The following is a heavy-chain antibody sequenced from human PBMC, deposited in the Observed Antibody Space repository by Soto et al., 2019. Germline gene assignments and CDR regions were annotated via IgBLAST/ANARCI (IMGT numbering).Heavy chain of an antibody. Sequence: QITLKESGPPLVKPTQTLTLTWTFSGFSLSTSGVGVGWIRQPPGKALECLALIYWDDDKRYSPALKSRLNITKDTSKNQGVLKMDNMEPGDTAPYYCAHEEQLVGFDYWGPGTLGTVSS. D-gene: IGHD6-13*01. CDR3: AHEEQLVGFDY. CDR2: IYWDDDK. CDR1: GFSLSTSGVG. J-gene: IGHJ4*02. V-gene: IGHV2-5*02.